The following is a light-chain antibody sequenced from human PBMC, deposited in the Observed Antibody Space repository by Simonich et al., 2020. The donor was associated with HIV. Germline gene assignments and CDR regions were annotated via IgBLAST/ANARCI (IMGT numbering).Light chain of an antibody. CDR2: EGA. J-gene: IGLJ2*01. CDR3: CSYAGVNTVI. CDR1: SDDVGSYNL. Sequence: QSALTQPASVSGSPGQSITISCTGTSDDVGSYNLVSWYQQHQGKAPKLMIYEGAKRPSGVSNRFSGSKYGNTASLTISGLQAEDEADYFCCSYAGVNTVIFGGGTKLTVL. V-gene: IGLV2-23*01.